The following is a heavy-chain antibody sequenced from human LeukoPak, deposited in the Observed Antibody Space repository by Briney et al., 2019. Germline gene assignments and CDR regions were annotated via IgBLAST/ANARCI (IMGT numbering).Heavy chain of an antibody. CDR1: GFTFSNPD. CDR3: AKLKRYSGYGENYFDY. J-gene: IGHJ4*02. V-gene: IGHV3-23*01. D-gene: IGHD5-12*01. Sequence: GGSLRLSCAASGFTFSNPDMSSVRQAPGKGLEWVSGISGSADNIDYADSVKGRFTISRDNSKNTLYLQMNSLRAEDTAVYYCAKLKRYSGYGENYFDYWGQGTLVTVSS. CDR2: ISGSADNI.